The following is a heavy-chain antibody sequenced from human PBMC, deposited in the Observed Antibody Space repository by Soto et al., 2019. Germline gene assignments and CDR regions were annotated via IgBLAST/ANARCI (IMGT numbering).Heavy chain of an antibody. CDR3: ARARASYYYGMDV. J-gene: IGHJ6*02. CDR1: GGSISSGPYS. CDR2: FHYSGRT. Sequence: PSETLALTFSVSGGSISSGPYSWGWIRQPPGKGLEWIGTFHYSGRTYYSPSLESRVTISVDTSKNQFSLKVSSVTAADTAVYYCARARASYYYGMDVWGQGTTVTVS. V-gene: IGHV4-39*01.